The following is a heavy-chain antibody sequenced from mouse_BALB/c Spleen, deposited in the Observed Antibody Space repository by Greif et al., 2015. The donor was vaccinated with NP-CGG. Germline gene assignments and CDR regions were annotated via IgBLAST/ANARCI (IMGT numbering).Heavy chain of an antibody. J-gene: IGHJ2*01. V-gene: IGHV1-7*01. CDR1: GYTFTSYW. Sequence: QVQLQQSGAELAKPGASVKMSCKASGYTFTSYWMHWVKQRPGQGLEWIGYINPSTGYTEYNQKFKDKATLTADKSSSTAYMQLSSLTSEDSAVYYCARKGTTVVDYLDYWGQGTTLTVSS. CDR2: INPSTGYT. D-gene: IGHD1-1*01. CDR3: ARKGTTVVDYLDY.